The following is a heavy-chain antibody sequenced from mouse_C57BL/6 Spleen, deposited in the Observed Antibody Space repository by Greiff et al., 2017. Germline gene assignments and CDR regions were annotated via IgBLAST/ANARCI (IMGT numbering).Heavy chain of an antibody. D-gene: IGHD2-5*01. Sequence: QVQLKQSGAELARPGASVTLSCKASGYTFTSYGISWVKQRTGQGLEWIGEIYPRSGNTYYNEKFKGKATLTADKSSSTAYMELRSLTSEDSAVYFCARRGSYYSNYGGPWFAYWGQGTLVTVSA. V-gene: IGHV1-81*01. CDR3: ARRGSYYSNYGGPWFAY. J-gene: IGHJ3*01. CDR2: IYPRSGNT. CDR1: GYTFTSYG.